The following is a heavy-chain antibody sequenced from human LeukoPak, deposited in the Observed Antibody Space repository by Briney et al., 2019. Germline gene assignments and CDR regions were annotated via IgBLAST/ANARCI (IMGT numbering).Heavy chain of an antibody. V-gene: IGHV3-33*01. CDR3: AGDYGEYYYGMEV. CDR1: GFTFSSYG. D-gene: IGHD4-17*01. Sequence: QPGRSLRLSCAAPGFTFSSYGMHGGRQGPGKGLGRGSVVWFDGSKKCYADSVKGRFTISRDNSKNTLYLQMNSLRAEDTAVYYCAGDYGEYYYGMEVCGQGTTVTVSS. J-gene: IGHJ6*02. CDR2: VWFDGSKK.